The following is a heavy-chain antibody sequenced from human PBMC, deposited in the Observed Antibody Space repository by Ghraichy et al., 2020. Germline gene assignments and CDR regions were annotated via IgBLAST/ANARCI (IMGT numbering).Heavy chain of an antibody. CDR2: IYSGGST. CDR3: ASHLCPKWELLRCLAFDI. CDR1: GFTVSSNY. Sequence: GGSLRLSCAASGFTVSSNYMSWVRQAPGKGLEWVSVIYSGGSTYYADSVKGRFTISRDNSTNTLYLQMNSLRAEDTAVYYCASHLCPKWELLRCLAFDIWGQGRMVTVSS. D-gene: IGHD1-26*01. J-gene: IGHJ3*02. V-gene: IGHV3-53*01.